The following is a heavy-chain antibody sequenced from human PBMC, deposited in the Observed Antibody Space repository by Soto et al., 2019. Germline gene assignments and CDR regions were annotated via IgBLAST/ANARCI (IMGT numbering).Heavy chain of an antibody. Sequence: PSETLSLTCSVSGGSISSGYYYWSWIRQPPGKGLEWIGNIYYSGNTYYNPSLKSRLIISIDTSKNQFSLKVGSVTAEDTAVYYCAKDRGHGSPVTGGLDVWGQGTTVTVSS. CDR2: IYYSGNT. CDR1: GGSISSGYYY. CDR3: AKDRGHGSPVTGGLDV. V-gene: IGHV4-30-4*01. J-gene: IGHJ6*02. D-gene: IGHD6-19*01.